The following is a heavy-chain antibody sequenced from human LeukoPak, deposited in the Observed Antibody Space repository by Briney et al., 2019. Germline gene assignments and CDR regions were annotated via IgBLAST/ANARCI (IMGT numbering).Heavy chain of an antibody. Sequence: GGSLTLSCAASGFTLETYPMHWVRQAPDKGLEWVALVSLDGTNKHYAGSVKGRFTVSRDNSKNTLYLEMNSLTSEDTAVYYCVRVIGRKGYDFFDYWAQGTLVTVSS. CDR1: GFTLETYP. V-gene: IGHV3-30-3*01. J-gene: IGHJ4*02. CDR2: VSLDGTNK. D-gene: IGHD3-3*01. CDR3: VRVIGRKGYDFFDY.